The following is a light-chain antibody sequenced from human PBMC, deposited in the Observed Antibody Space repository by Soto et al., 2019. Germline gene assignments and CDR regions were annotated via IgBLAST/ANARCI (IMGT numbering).Light chain of an antibody. Sequence: EIQMTQSPSSLSLSVGDRVTITCRASQSISSYLNWYQQKPRKAPKLLIYAASSLQSGVPSRFSGSGSVTDFTLTISSLQPEDFATYYCQQSYSTLSITFGQGTRLEIK. CDR1: QSISSY. J-gene: IGKJ5*01. V-gene: IGKV1-39*01. CDR3: QQSYSTLSIT. CDR2: AAS.